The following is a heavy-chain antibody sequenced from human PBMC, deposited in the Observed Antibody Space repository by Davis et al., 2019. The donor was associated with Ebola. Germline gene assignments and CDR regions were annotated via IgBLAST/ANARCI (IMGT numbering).Heavy chain of an antibody. CDR1: GYTFTSYD. Sequence: AASVKVSCKASGYTFTSYDINCARQATGQGLEWMGWMNPNSGNTGYAQKFQGRVTMTRNTSISTAYMELSSLRSEDTAVYYCAGFRVVGATGPGDYYYGMDVWGQGTTVTVSS. CDR2: MNPNSGNT. D-gene: IGHD1-26*01. V-gene: IGHV1-8*01. J-gene: IGHJ6*02. CDR3: AGFRVVGATGPGDYYYGMDV.